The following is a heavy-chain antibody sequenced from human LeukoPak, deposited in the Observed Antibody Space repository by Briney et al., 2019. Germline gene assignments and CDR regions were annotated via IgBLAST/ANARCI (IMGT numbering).Heavy chain of an antibody. D-gene: IGHD3-10*01. Sequence: GGSLRLSCAASGFTFSSYSMNSVRQAPGKGLEWVSYISSSSSTIYYADSVKGRFTISRDNARNSLYLQMNSLRAEDTAVYYCAREYMEDAFDIWGQGTMVTVSS. CDR2: ISSSSSTI. CDR1: GFTFSSYS. V-gene: IGHV3-48*01. CDR3: AREYMEDAFDI. J-gene: IGHJ3*02.